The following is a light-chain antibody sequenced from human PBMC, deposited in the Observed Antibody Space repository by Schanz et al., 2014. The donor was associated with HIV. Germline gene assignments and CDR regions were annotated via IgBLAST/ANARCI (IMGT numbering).Light chain of an antibody. CDR1: SSDVGDYDY. Sequence: QSALTQPRSVSGSPGQSVTISCTGTSSDVGDYDYVSWYQQLPGKAPKFIIYDVSQRPSGVPDRFSGSKSGNTASLTVSGLQAEDEADYYCSSYTSSSTTVFGGGTQLTVL. CDR3: SSYTSSSTTV. J-gene: IGLJ3*02. V-gene: IGLV2-11*01. CDR2: DVS.